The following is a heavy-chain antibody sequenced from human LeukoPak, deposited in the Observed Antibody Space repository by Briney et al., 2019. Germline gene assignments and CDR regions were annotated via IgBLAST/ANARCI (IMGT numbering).Heavy chain of an antibody. CDR1: GFTFSDYY. CDR3: ARDLTPDSIAVAGTGGY. V-gene: IGHV3-11*06. CDR2: ISSSSSYT. J-gene: IGHJ4*02. Sequence: GGSLRLSCAASGFTFSDYYMTWIRQAPGKGLEWVSFISSSSSYTNYADSVKGRFTISRDNAKNSLYLQMNSLRAEDTAVYYCARDLTPDSIAVAGTGGYWGQGTLVTVSS. D-gene: IGHD6-19*01.